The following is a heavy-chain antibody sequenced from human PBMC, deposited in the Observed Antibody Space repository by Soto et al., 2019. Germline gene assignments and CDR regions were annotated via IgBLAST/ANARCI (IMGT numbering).Heavy chain of an antibody. V-gene: IGHV3-23*01. CDR1: GFTFSSYA. CDR3: AKAPLIVVPAATGFYYYGMDV. Sequence: GGSLRLSCAASGFTFSSYAMSWVHQAPGKGLEWVSAISGSGGSTYYADSVKGRFTISRDNSKNTLYLQMNSLRAEDTAVYYCAKAPLIVVPAATGFYYYGMDVWGQGTTVTVSS. CDR2: ISGSGGST. J-gene: IGHJ6*02. D-gene: IGHD2-2*01.